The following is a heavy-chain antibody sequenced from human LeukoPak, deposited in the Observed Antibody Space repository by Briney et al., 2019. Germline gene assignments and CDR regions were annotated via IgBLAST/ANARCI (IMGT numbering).Heavy chain of an antibody. J-gene: IGHJ4*02. V-gene: IGHV4-39*01. D-gene: IGHD5-24*01. CDR1: SGSISSSSYY. Sequence: SETLSLTCTVSSGSISSSSYYWGWIRQPPGKGLEWIGSIYYSGSTYYNPSLKSRVAISVDTSKNQFSLKLSSVTAADTAVYYCARLTRFRDGYNPPLGYWGQGTLVTVSS. CDR3: ARLTRFRDGYNPPLGY. CDR2: IYYSGST.